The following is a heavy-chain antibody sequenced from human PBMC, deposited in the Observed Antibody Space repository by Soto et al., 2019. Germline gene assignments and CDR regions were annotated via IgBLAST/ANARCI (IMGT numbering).Heavy chain of an antibody. CDR1: GFTFSSYS. J-gene: IGHJ6*02. V-gene: IGHV3-21*01. D-gene: IGHD2-2*01. Sequence: GVSLRLSCAASGFTFSSYSMNWVRQAPGKGLEWVSSISSSSSYIYYADSVKGRFTISRDNAKNSLYLQMNSLRAEDTAVYYCAYIVVVPAANSQDVWGQGTTVTVSS. CDR3: AYIVVVPAANSQDV. CDR2: ISSSSSYI.